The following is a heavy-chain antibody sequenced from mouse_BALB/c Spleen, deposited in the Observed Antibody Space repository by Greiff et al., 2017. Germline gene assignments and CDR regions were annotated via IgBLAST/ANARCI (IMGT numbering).Heavy chain of an antibody. V-gene: IGHV1-15*01. CDR1: GYTFTDYE. Sequence: VQRVESGAELVRPGASVTLSCKASGYTFTDYEMHWVKQTPVHGLEWIGAIDPETGGTAYNQKFKGKATLTADKSSSTAYMELRSLTSEDSAVYYCTREDYGSSYYFDYWGQGTTLTVSS. D-gene: IGHD1-1*01. CDR3: TREDYGSSYYFDY. CDR2: IDPETGGT. J-gene: IGHJ2*01.